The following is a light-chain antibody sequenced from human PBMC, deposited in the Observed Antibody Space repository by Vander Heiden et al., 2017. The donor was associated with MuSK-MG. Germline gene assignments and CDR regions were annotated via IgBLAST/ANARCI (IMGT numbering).Light chain of an antibody. J-gene: IGLJ2*01. Sequence: QSALTQPASVSGSPGQSITTPCTGTSRDVGGYNYVSWYQQHPGKAPKLMIYDVTNRPSGASNRFSGSKSGNTASLTISGLQAEDEADDYCSSYTSSSTLVFGGGTKLTVL. V-gene: IGLV2-14*01. CDR1: SRDVGGYNY. CDR2: DVT. CDR3: SSYTSSSTLV.